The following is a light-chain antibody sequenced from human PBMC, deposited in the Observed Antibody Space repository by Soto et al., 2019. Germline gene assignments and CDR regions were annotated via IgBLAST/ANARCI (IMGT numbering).Light chain of an antibody. CDR1: KLGNKY. V-gene: IGLV3-1*01. J-gene: IGLJ2*01. Sequence: SYELTQPPSVSVSPGQTASITCSGDKLGNKYICWYQQKPGQSPVLVIYQDTKRPSGIPARFSGSNSGNTATLTISGTQAIDEADYYCQAWDSGGVVFGGGTKLTVL. CDR2: QDT. CDR3: QAWDSGGVV.